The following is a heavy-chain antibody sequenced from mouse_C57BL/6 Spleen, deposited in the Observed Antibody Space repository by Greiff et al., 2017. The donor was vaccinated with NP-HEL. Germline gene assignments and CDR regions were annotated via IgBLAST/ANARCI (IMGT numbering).Heavy chain of an antibody. CDR2: IDPETGGT. Sequence: QVQLKESGAELVRPGASVTLSCKASGYTFTDYEMHWVKQTPVHGLEWIGAIDPETGGTAYNQKFKGKAILTADKSSSTAYMELRSLTSEDSAVYYCTRRDYSYWGQGTSVTVSS. D-gene: IGHD2-12*01. V-gene: IGHV1-15*01. CDR3: TRRDYSY. J-gene: IGHJ4*01. CDR1: GYTFTDYE.